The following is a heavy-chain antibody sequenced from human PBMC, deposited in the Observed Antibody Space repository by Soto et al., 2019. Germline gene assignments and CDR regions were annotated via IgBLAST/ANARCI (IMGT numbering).Heavy chain of an antibody. Sequence: GGSLRLSCAASGLTFSSYAMHWVRQAPGKGLEWVALISYDGSDKDYADSVKGRFTISRDNSRNTLFLQMNSLRAEDTAVYYCARDYYKYYDSSGYYRSPGYWAQGTLVTVSS. CDR2: ISYDGSDK. CDR1: GLTFSSYA. V-gene: IGHV3-30-3*01. J-gene: IGHJ4*02. D-gene: IGHD3-22*01. CDR3: ARDYYKYYDSSGYYRSPGY.